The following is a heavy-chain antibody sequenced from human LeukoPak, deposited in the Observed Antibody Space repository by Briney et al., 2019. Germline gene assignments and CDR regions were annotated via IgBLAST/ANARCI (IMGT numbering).Heavy chain of an antibody. V-gene: IGHV3-30*18. CDR2: ISYDGSNE. CDR1: GFTFSSYG. Sequence: GRSLRLSCAASGFTFSSYGMHWVRQAPGKGLEWVAVISYDGSNEYYADSVKGRFTISRDNSKNTLYLQMNSLRAEDTAVYYCAKDGYDILTGYHDAFDIWGQGTMVTVSS. J-gene: IGHJ3*02. D-gene: IGHD3-9*01. CDR3: AKDGYDILTGYHDAFDI.